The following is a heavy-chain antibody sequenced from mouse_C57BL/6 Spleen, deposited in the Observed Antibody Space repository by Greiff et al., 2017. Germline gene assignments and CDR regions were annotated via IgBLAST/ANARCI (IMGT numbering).Heavy chain of an antibody. J-gene: IGHJ4*01. Sequence: ESGAELVRPGASVTLSCKASGYTFTDYEMHWVKQTPVHGLEWIGAIDPETGGTAYNQKFKGKAILTADKSSSTAYMELRSLTSEDSAVYYCTITTVVAPYAMDYWGQGTSVTVSS. D-gene: IGHD1-1*01. CDR2: IDPETGGT. V-gene: IGHV1-15*01. CDR1: GYTFTDYE. CDR3: TITTVVAPYAMDY.